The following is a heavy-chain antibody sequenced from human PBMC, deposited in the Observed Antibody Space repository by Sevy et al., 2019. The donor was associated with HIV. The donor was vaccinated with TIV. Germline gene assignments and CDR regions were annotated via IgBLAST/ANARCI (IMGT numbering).Heavy chain of an antibody. CDR2: IYYSGST. D-gene: IGHD1-26*01. CDR1: GGSISSSSYY. V-gene: IGHV4-39*01. CDR3: ARRLGELPYYFDY. Sequence: SETLSLTCTVSGGSISSSSYYWGWIRQPPGKGLEWIGSIYYSGSTYYNPSLKSRVTISVDTSKNQFSLKLSSVTAADTAVYYCARRLGELPYYFDYWGQGTLVTVSS. J-gene: IGHJ4*02.